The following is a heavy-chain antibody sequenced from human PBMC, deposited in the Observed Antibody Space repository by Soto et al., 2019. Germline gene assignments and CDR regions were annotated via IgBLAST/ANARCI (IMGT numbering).Heavy chain of an antibody. CDR1: GGSISSGGYY. V-gene: IGHV4-61*08. Sequence: SETLSLTCTVSGGSISSGGYYWSWIRQPPGKGLEWIGYISYSGSTDYNPPLKSRVTISFDASKNQISLQVRSATAADAAVYYCARDLKEYCSDGKCNWFDPWGQGTLVTVSS. D-gene: IGHD2-15*01. CDR3: ARDLKEYCSDGKCNWFDP. CDR2: ISYSGST. J-gene: IGHJ5*02.